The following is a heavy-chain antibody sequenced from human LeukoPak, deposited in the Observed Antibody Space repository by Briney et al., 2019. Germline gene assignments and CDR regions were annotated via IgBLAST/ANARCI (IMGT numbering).Heavy chain of an antibody. CDR1: GGSFNAYD. CDR3: ARLPLWFGDQETPPN. J-gene: IGHJ4*02. Sequence: SETLSLTCAVSGGSFNAYDWSWIRQPPGKGLEWIGEINQSGSANYNPALKSRVTLLVDTSKNQFSLKRSSVTAADTAVYYCARLPLWFGDQETPPNWGQGTLVTVSS. V-gene: IGHV4-34*01. D-gene: IGHD3-10*01. CDR2: INQSGSA.